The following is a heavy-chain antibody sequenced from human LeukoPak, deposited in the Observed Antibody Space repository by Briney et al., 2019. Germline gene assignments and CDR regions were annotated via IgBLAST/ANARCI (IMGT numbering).Heavy chain of an antibody. Sequence: PGGSLRLSCAASGFTFSSYGMHWVRQAPGKGLEWVAVISYDGSNKYYADSVKGRFTVSRDNSKNTLYLQMNSLRAEDTAVYYCTRLVLVTVAGKYYFDCGGQGTLVTVSS. CDR2: ISYDGSNK. V-gene: IGHV3-30*03. CDR1: GFTFSSYG. J-gene: IGHJ4*02. CDR3: TRLVLVTVAGKYYFDC. D-gene: IGHD6-19*01.